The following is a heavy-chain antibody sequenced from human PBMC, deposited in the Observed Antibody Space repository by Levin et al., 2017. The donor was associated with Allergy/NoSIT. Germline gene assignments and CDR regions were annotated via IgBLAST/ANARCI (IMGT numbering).Heavy chain of an antibody. CDR2: IKQDGFEK. Sequence: PGGSLRLSCAASGFTFGGYWMSWVRQAPGKGLEWVANIKQDGFEKFYVDSLRGRITISRDNAKNSVYLQMNSVRAEDTAVYYCAREMWGPNWYFDLWGRGTLVTVSS. D-gene: IGHD1-26*01. CDR3: AREMWGPNWYFDL. CDR1: GFTFGGYW. V-gene: IGHV3-7*01. J-gene: IGHJ2*01.